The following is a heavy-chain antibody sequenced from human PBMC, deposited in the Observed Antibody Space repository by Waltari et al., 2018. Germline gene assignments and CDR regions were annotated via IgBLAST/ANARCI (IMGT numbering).Heavy chain of an antibody. J-gene: IGHJ4*02. CDR3: ARRIAARPKGAFDY. D-gene: IGHD6-6*01. V-gene: IGHV4-59*05. CDR1: GGSISSHY. Sequence: QVQLQESGPGLVKPSETLSLTCTVSGGSISSHYWSWIRQPPGKGLEWIGSIYYSGSTYYTPSLKSRVTLSGDTSKNQFSLKLSSVTAADTAVYYWARRIAARPKGAFDYWGQGTLVTVSS. CDR2: IYYSGST.